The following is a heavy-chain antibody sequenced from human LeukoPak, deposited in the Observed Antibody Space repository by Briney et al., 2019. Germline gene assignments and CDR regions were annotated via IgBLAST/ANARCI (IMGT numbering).Heavy chain of an antibody. D-gene: IGHD6-19*01. V-gene: IGHV3-7*01. J-gene: IGHJ4*02. CDR1: GFTFSTYY. Sequence: GGSLRLSCAASGFTFSTYYMTWVLQAPGKGLEWVANIKQDGSQKYYVDSVQGRFTISRDNAKNSLYLQMNSLRAEDTAVYYCAAQRAVGFDYWAQGTLVTVSS. CDR3: AAQRAVGFDY. CDR2: IKQDGSQK.